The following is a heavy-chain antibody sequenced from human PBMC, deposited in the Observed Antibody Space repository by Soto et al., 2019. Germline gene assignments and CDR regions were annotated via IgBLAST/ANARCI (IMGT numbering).Heavy chain of an antibody. J-gene: IGHJ4*02. V-gene: IGHV4-30-2*01. CDR1: GGSISSGGYS. Sequence: QLQLQESGSGLAKPSQTLSLTCAVSGGSISSGGYSWGWIRQPPGKGLEWIGYIYHSGSTYYNPSLKSRVTISVDRSKNQFSLELSSVTAADTAVYYCARVPDYWGQGTLVTVSS. CDR3: ARVPDY. CDR2: IYHSGST.